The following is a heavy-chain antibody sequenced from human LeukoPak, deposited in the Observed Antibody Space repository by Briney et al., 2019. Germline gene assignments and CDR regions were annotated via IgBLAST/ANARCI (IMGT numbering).Heavy chain of an antibody. V-gene: IGHV1-8*02. CDR1: GYTFTSYG. D-gene: IGHD6-19*01. Sequence: GASVKVSCKASGYTFTSYGITWVRQAPGQGLEWMGWMNPNSGNTSYAQKFQGRVTMTRNTSISTAYMELSSLRSEDTAVYYCARSAGVAGIFFYYYYMNVWGKGTTVTVSS. CDR2: MNPNSGNT. CDR3: ARSAGVAGIFFYYYYMNV. J-gene: IGHJ6*03.